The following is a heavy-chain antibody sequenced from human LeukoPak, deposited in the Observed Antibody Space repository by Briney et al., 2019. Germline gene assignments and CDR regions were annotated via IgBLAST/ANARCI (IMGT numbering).Heavy chain of an antibody. CDR2: INYSGRS. CDR1: GNSITSDF. Sequence: SETLSLTCIVSGNSITSDFWSWIRQSPGKGLEWIGYINYSGRSEYDPSLKSRVTISVDRSRKRVSLKLSSVTAADTAVYYCARSSGSSRFDYWGQGTLVTVSS. V-gene: IGHV4-59*12. D-gene: IGHD1-26*01. CDR3: ARSSGSSRFDY. J-gene: IGHJ4*02.